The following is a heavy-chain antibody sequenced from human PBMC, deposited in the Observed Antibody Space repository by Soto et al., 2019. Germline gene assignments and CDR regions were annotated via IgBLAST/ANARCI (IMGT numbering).Heavy chain of an antibody. J-gene: IGHJ6*02. CDR3: ASDYSGYSAAPDNYGMEV. Sequence: SETLSLTCTVSGGSVSSTSFYWGWIRQPPGKGLEWIGNIFYSGTTNYNPSLKRRVTISLAKYKNHFSLKVTSVTAADTAVYYCASDYSGYSAAPDNYGMEVWGQGTTVTVSS. CDR2: IFYSGTT. D-gene: IGHD5-12*01. V-gene: IGHV4-39*02. CDR1: GGSVSSTSFY.